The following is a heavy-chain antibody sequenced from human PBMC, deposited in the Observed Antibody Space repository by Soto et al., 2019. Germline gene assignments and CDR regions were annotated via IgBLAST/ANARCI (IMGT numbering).Heavy chain of an antibody. CDR3: ASIGGVIVVVPAAIRPYYYCMDV. V-gene: IGHV1-69*13. CDR2: IIPIFGTA. J-gene: IGHJ6*02. Sequence: SVKVSCKASGGTFSSYAISWVRQAPGQGLEWMGGIIPIFGTANYAQKFQGRVTITADESTSTAYMELSSLRSEDTAVYYCASIGGVIVVVPAAIRPYYYCMDVWGQGTTVTVSS. D-gene: IGHD2-2*02. CDR1: GGTFSSYA.